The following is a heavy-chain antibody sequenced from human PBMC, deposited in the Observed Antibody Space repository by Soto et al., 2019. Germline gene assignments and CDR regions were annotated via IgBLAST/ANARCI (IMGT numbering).Heavy chain of an antibody. Sequence: GGSLRFSCAASGFSFSSFALSWVRQASGKRLDCVPAIRGSAGSTYYAASVKCRFTSSRENSKYRLYRQINSLRAEDTAVYYRAKDRESAARPGHLDACDSWGQGTMGT. CDR1: GFSFSSFA. CDR3: AKDRESAARPGHLDACDS. V-gene: IGHV3-23*01. CDR2: IRGSAGST. D-gene: IGHD6-6*01. J-gene: IGHJ3*02.